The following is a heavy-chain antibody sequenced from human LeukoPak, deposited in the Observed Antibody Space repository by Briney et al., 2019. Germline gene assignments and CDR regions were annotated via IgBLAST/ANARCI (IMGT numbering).Heavy chain of an antibody. Sequence: SETLSLTCTVSGGSISSSSYYWGWVRQPPGKGLEWIGSIYYSGSTYYNPSLKSRVTISVDTSKNQFSLKLSSVTAADTAVYYCARPDIVATQYAFDIWGQGTMVTVSS. CDR2: IYYSGST. CDR3: ARPDIVATQYAFDI. J-gene: IGHJ3*02. V-gene: IGHV4-39*01. D-gene: IGHD5-12*01. CDR1: GGSISSSSYY.